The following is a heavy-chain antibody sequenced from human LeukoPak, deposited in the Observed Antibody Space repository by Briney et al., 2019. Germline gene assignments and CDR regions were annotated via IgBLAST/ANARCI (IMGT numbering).Heavy chain of an antibody. V-gene: IGHV3-48*04. CDR1: GFTFSSYS. CDR3: ARESLGYCSGSTCYYFYMDF. D-gene: IGHD2-15*01. J-gene: IGHJ6*03. Sequence: GGSLRLSCAASGFTFSSYSMNWVRQAPGKGLEWLSYISGSSITIYYADSVKGRFTISRDNAKNSQYLQMNSLRAEDTAVYYCARESLGYCSGSTCYYFYMDFWGKGTTVTVSS. CDR2: ISGSSITI.